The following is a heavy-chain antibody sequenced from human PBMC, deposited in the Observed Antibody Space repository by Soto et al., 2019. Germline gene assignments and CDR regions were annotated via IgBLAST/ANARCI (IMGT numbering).Heavy chain of an antibody. V-gene: IGHV1-69*18. CDR3: VVMGNVAVSNPRSFDY. CDR2: IVPIFETL. Sequence: QVQLVQSGAEVKKPGSSVKVSCKASGATFSGYAINWVRQAPGQGLEWLGRIVPIFETLNYAERFQGRVAITADESTTTVYMELTNLTHEDTAVYYCVVMGNVAVSNPRSFDYWGQGTQVTVHS. D-gene: IGHD6-19*01. J-gene: IGHJ4*02. CDR1: GATFSGYA.